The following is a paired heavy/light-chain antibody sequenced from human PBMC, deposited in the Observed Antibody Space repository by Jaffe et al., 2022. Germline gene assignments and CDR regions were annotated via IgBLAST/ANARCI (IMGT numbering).Heavy chain of an antibody. CDR2: ITPSDGST. Sequence: QVHTVQSGAEVKKPGASVQVSCQASGLPFTNHHIHWVRQAPGQGPEWMGIITPSDGSTSYAHKFRGRVTMTRDTSTRTVYMELSSLRSDDTGLYYCAQEYGGSCYFAYWGQGTLVTVSS. V-gene: IGHV1-46*01. CDR1: GLPFTNHH. D-gene: IGHD6-6*01. J-gene: IGHJ4*02. CDR3: AQEYGGSCYFAY.
Light chain of an antibody. V-gene: IGLV8-61*01. CDR1: SGSVSSNYN. CDR3: LLYMGSGIYV. Sequence: QTVVTQEPSFSVSPGGTVTVTCGLSSGSVSSNYNPSWYQQTPGQAPHILIFNTNTRSSGVPDRFSGSILGNKAALTITGAQADDEAEYYCLLYMGSGIYVFGTGTRVTVL. J-gene: IGLJ1*01. CDR2: NTN.